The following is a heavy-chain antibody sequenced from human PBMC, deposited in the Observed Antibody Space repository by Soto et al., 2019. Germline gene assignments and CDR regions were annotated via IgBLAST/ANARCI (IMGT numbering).Heavy chain of an antibody. CDR3: ARRHPAGDDAFDI. Sequence: GESLKISCKGSGYSFTSYWIGWVRQMPGKGLEWMGIIYPGDSDTRYSPSFQGQVTISADKSISTAYLQWSSLKASDPAMYYCARRHPAGDDAFDIWGQGTMVTVSS. CDR1: GYSFTSYW. D-gene: IGHD7-27*01. J-gene: IGHJ3*02. CDR2: IYPGDSDT. V-gene: IGHV5-51*01.